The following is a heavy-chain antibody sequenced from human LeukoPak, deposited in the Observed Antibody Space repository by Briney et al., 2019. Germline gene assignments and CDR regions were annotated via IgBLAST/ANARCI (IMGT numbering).Heavy chain of an antibody. D-gene: IGHD3-22*01. CDR3: ARVFSTNYYDNRGWFDP. Sequence: SETLSLTCTVSGDSISNYYWSWVRQPPGKGLEWIGYIYYSGSTNYNPSLKSRVTISVDTSKNQFSLKLSSVTAADTAVYYCARVFSTNYYDNRGWFDPWGQGTLVTVSS. V-gene: IGHV4-59*01. J-gene: IGHJ5*02. CDR2: IYYSGST. CDR1: GDSISNYY.